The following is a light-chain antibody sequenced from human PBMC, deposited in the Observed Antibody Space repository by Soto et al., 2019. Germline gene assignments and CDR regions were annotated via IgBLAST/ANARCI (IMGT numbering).Light chain of an antibody. J-gene: IGKJ1*01. V-gene: IGKV1-5*03. CDR3: QHYNSYSEA. CDR1: QTISSW. Sequence: DSQMTQSPSTLSGSVGSRVTISCRASQTISSWLAWYQQKKGKAPKPVIYKASTLKSGVPSRFSGSGSGTEFNLTISSLQTDDFATYYCQHYNSYSEAFGQGTKVDIK. CDR2: KAS.